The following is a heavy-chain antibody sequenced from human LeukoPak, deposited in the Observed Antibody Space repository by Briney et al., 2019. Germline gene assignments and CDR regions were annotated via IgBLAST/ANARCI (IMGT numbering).Heavy chain of an antibody. CDR1: GGSLSGYY. Sequence: PSETLSLTCAVYGGSLSGYYWSWIRQSPGKGLGWIGEINRGGITKYNPSLKSRVTISLGTSYNQFSLKLTSVTAADTAMYYCARSEDCGSSSCYWFDPWGQGTLVTVSS. D-gene: IGHD2-2*01. J-gene: IGHJ5*02. V-gene: IGHV4-34*01. CDR2: INRGGIT. CDR3: ARSEDCGSSSCYWFDP.